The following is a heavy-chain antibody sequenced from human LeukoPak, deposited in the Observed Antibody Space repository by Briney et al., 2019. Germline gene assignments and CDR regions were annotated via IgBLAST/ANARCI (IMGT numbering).Heavy chain of an antibody. J-gene: IGHJ5*02. CDR3: ARSANPGVHEFDP. D-gene: IGHD6-6*01. CDR1: GFTFRSYN. Sequence: PGGSLRLSCAAPGFTFRSYNMAWVRQAPGKGLEWLSYITTSNTINYADSVKGRFTMSRDNAKNSPYLQMNSLRDEDTAVYYCARSANPGVHEFDPWGQGTLVTVSS. V-gene: IGHV3-48*02. CDR2: ITTSNTI.